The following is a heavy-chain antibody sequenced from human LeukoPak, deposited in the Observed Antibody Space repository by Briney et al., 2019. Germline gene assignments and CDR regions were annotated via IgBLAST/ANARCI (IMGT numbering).Heavy chain of an antibody. CDR3: ARGFDDYDVLLGYEY. CDR1: GGSINTYY. V-gene: IGHV4-59*01. Sequence: PSETLSLTCTVSGGSINTYYWGWIRQTPGKGLEWIGYIYSRGSTNYNPSLKSRVTISVDTSKNQFSLKLTSVTAADTAVYYCARGFDDYDVLLGYEYWGQGILVTVPS. J-gene: IGHJ4*02. CDR2: IYSRGST. D-gene: IGHD3-9*01.